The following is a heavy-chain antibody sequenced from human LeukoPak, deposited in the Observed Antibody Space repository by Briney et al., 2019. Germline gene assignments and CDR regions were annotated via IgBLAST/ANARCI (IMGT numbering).Heavy chain of an antibody. V-gene: IGHV1-2*02. CDR3: ARKAFSDY. Sequence: GASVKVSCKASGYTFTGYYMHWVRQAPGQGLEWMGWINPNNGGTNYAQKFQGRVTMTTDTSISTAYMELSRLRSDDTAMYYCARKAFSDYWGQEPWSPSPQ. D-gene: IGHD3-3*01. CDR2: INPNNGGT. J-gene: IGHJ4*01. CDR1: GYTFTGYY.